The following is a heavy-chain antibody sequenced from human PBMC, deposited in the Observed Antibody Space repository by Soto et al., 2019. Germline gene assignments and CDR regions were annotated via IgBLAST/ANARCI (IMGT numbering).Heavy chain of an antibody. Sequence: GASVKVSCKASGYTFTSYAMHWVRQAPGQRLEWMGWINAGNGNTKYSQKFQGRVTMTRNTSISTAYMELSSLRSEDTAVYYCARRWRYCSSTSCSDAFDIWGQGTMVTVSS. J-gene: IGHJ3*02. CDR1: GYTFTSYA. V-gene: IGHV1-3*01. CDR2: INAGNGNT. D-gene: IGHD2-2*01. CDR3: ARRWRYCSSTSCSDAFDI.